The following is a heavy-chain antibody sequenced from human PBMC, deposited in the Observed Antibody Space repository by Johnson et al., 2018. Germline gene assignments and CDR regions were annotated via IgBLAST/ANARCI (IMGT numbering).Heavy chain of an antibody. CDR2: IWYDGSNK. V-gene: IGHV3-33*06. CDR3: AKHPHYYDRRGVAFDI. Sequence: QVQLQESGGGVVQPGRSLRLSCAASGFTFSSYGMHWVRQAPGKGLEWVAVIWYDGSNKYYADSVKGRFTISRDNSKNTLYRQMNSLRAEDTAVYYCAKHPHYYDRRGVAFDIWGQGTMVTVSS. J-gene: IGHJ3*02. CDR1: GFTFSSYG. D-gene: IGHD3-22*01.